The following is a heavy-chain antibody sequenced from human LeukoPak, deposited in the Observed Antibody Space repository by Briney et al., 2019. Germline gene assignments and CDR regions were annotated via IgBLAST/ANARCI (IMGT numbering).Heavy chain of an antibody. CDR2: IYYSGST. Sequence: SETLSLTCTVSGGSISSSSYYWGWIRQPPGKGLEWIGSIYYSGSTYYNPSLKSRVTISVDTSKNQFSLKLSSVTAADTAVYYCARIRLLLRTYYFDYWGQGTLVTVSS. CDR3: ARIRLLLRTYYFDY. J-gene: IGHJ4*02. V-gene: IGHV4-39*07. CDR1: GGSISSSSYY. D-gene: IGHD3-22*01.